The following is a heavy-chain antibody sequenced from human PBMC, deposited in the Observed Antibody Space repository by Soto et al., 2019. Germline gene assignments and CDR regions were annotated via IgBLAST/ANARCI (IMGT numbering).Heavy chain of an antibody. V-gene: IGHV1-69*13. CDR3: ARVAQYYYDSSGYYPRPHWFDP. CDR2: IIPIFGTA. Sequence: SVKVSCKASGGTFSSYAISWVRQAPGQGLEWMGGIIPIFGTANYAQKFQGRVTITADESTSTAYMELSNLRSEDTAVYYCARVAQYYYDSSGYYPRPHWFDPWGQGTLVTVPS. D-gene: IGHD3-22*01. CDR1: GGTFSSYA. J-gene: IGHJ5*02.